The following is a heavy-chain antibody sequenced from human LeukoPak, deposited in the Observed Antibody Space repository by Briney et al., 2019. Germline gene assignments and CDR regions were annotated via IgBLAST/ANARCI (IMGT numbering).Heavy chain of an antibody. V-gene: IGHV3-33*01. J-gene: IGHJ4*02. CDR1: GFTFSSYG. D-gene: IGHD6-25*01. Sequence: GGSLRLSCAASGFTFSSYGMHWVRQAQGKEMESVAVIRYDGSNKYYADPVKGRFTIPRDNSKNTLDLQMNSLRAEDTAVYYCAREVPAAARAFDYWGKGTLVTVSS. CDR2: IRYDGSNK. CDR3: AREVPAAARAFDY.